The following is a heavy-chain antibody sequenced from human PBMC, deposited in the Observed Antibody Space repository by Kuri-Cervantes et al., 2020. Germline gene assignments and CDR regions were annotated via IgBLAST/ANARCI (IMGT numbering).Heavy chain of an antibody. CDR3: ARDYDATIFGVVTPGNFDY. D-gene: IGHD3-3*01. CDR2: ISAYNGNT. J-gene: IGHJ4*02. CDR1: GYTFTSYG. Sequence: ASVKVSCKASGYTFTSYGISWVRQAPGQGLEWMGWISAYNGNTNYAQKLQGRVTITADESTSTAYMELSSLRSEDTAVYYCARDYDATIFGVVTPGNFDYWGQGTLVTVSS. V-gene: IGHV1-18*01.